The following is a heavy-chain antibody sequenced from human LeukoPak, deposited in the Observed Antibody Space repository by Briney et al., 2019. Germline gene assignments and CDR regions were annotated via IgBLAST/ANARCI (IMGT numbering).Heavy chain of an antibody. V-gene: IGHV3-7*01. CDR1: GFSFNSYW. D-gene: IGHD6-19*01. J-gene: IGHJ5*02. Sequence: GGSLRLSCAASGFSFNSYWMSWVRQAPGTGLEWVANIRQDGSERYYADSLKGRFTISRDNAKNSLYLQMNSLRAEDTAMYYCARGLVLGVGVFMPGYNWFDPWGQGTLVTVSS. CDR2: IRQDGSER. CDR3: ARGLVLGVGVFMPGYNWFDP.